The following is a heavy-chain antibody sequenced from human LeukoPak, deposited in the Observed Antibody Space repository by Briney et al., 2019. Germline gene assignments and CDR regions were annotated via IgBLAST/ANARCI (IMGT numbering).Heavy chain of an antibody. Sequence: GGSLRLSCAASGFTFSSYTINWVRQAPGKGLEWISSISGSSSHIYYPDSVKGRFTISRDNAKDSLYLQMNSLRAEDTALYYCVRIPNSANFPNWFDPWGQGTLVTVSS. CDR2: ISGSSSHI. CDR3: VRIPNSANFPNWFDP. D-gene: IGHD4/OR15-4a*01. CDR1: GFTFSSYT. J-gene: IGHJ5*02. V-gene: IGHV3-21*01.